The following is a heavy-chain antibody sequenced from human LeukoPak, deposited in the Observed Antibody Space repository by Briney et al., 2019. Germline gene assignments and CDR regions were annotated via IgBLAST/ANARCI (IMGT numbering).Heavy chain of an antibody. Sequence: GGSLRLSCAASGFTFSSYAMHWVRQAPGKGPEYVSAISSNGGSTYYANSVKGRFTISRDNSKNTLYLQMGSLRAEDMAVYYCARVVYCSGGSCPFWDGMDVWGQGTTVTVSS. CDR1: GFTFSSYA. J-gene: IGHJ6*02. D-gene: IGHD2-15*01. CDR3: ARVVYCSGGSCPFWDGMDV. CDR2: ISSNGGST. V-gene: IGHV3-64*01.